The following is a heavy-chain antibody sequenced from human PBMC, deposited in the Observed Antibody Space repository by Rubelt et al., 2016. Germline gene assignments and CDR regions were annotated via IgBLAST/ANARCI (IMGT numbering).Heavy chain of an antibody. V-gene: IGHV4-59*01. J-gene: IGHJ6*02. CDR2: IYYSGST. D-gene: IGHD3-3*01. CDR1: GGSISSYY. Sequence: QVQLQESGPGLVKPSETLSLTCTVSGGSISSYYWSWIRQPPGKGLEWIGYIYYSGSTNYNPSLKSRVNISVDTSKNQFSLKLSSVTAADTAVYYCARGGLEWLLSNYYYYGMDVWGQGTTVTVSS. CDR3: ARGGLEWLLSNYYYYGMDV.